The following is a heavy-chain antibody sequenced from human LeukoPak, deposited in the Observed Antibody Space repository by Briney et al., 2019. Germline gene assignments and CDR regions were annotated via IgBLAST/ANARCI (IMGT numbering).Heavy chain of an antibody. CDR2: INPSGGST. V-gene: IGHV1-46*01. J-gene: IGHJ4*02. Sequence: ASVKVSCKASGYTFTSYYMHWVLQAPGQGLEWMGIINPSGGSTSYAQKFQGRVTMTRDTSTSTVYMELSSLRSEDTAVYYCARDRPLLDSDPDSSGYYPDYWGQGALVTVSS. CDR3: ARDRPLLDSDPDSSGYYPDY. D-gene: IGHD3-22*01. CDR1: GYTFTSYY.